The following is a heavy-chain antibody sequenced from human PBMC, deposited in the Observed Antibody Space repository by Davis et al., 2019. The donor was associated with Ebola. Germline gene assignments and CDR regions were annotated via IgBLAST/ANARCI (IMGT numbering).Heavy chain of an antibody. CDR3: AREDSRSYLSAWGGFSY. D-gene: IGHD1-26*01. J-gene: IGHJ4*02. CDR2: ISNSGNSI. CDR1: GFSFSHYE. V-gene: IGHV3-48*03. Sequence: GGSLRLSCAASGFSFSHYEMNWVRQAPGKGLEWVSYISNSGNSIYYVDSVKGRFTISRDNAKKSLYLDMSNLRADDTAIYYCAREDSRSYLSAWGGFSYWGQGALVTVSS.